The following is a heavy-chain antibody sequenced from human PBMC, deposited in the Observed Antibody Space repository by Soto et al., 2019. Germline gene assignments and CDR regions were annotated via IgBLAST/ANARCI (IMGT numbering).Heavy chain of an antibody. CDR2: ISFDGTKE. D-gene: IGHD2-15*01. CDR1: GFIFNNYA. J-gene: IGHJ4*02. Sequence: QVQLVESGGGVVQPGTSLRLSCVTSGFIFNNYALYWVRQAPGKGLEWVAFISFDGTKENYADSVKGRCSISRDKSKNTLYLERNSLRGEDTAVDYCAREVVDWQYFDYWGQGTLVTVSS. V-gene: IGHV3-30-3*01. CDR3: AREVVDWQYFDY.